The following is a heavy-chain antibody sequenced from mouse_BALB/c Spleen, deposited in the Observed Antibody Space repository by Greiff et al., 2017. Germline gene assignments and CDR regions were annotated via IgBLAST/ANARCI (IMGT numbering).Heavy chain of an antibody. CDR3: ARDPSHYYGYEGYYYAMDY. D-gene: IGHD1-2*01. CDR2: ISYDGSN. V-gene: IGHV3-6*02. CDR1: GYSITSGYY. J-gene: IGHJ4*01. Sequence: EVKLVESGPGLVKPSQSLSLTCSVTGYSITSGYYWNWIRQFPGNKLEWMGYISYDGSNNYNPSLKNRISITRDTSKNQFFLKLNSVTTEDTATYYCARDPSHYYGYEGYYYAMDYWGQGTSVTVSS.